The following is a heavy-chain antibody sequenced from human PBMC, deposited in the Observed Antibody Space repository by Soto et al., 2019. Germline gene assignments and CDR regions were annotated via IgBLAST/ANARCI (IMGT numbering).Heavy chain of an antibody. CDR3: ARYCSGGSCSPRNAFDI. V-gene: IGHV4-34*01. Sequence: SETLSLTCAVYGGAFSGYYWSWIRQPPGKGLEWIGEINHSGSTNYNPSLKSRVTISVDTSKNQSSLKLSSVTAADTAVYYCARYCSGGSCSPRNAFDIWGQGTMVTVSS. CDR2: INHSGST. CDR1: GGAFSGYY. J-gene: IGHJ3*02. D-gene: IGHD2-15*01.